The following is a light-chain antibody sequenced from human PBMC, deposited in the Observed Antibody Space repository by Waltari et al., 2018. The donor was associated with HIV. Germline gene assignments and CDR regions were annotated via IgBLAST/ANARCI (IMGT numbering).Light chain of an antibody. Sequence: SYDLTQPLSVSVALGQTARIPCGGRDIGTRDVHWYQQKPGQAPSLLIFNDKNRPSGTPERFPGSKSRNTATLTISEAQGGDEAAYFCQVWDHTSVVFGGGTNLTVL. CDR2: NDK. CDR3: QVWDHTSVV. V-gene: IGLV3-9*01. J-gene: IGLJ3*02. CDR1: DIGTRD.